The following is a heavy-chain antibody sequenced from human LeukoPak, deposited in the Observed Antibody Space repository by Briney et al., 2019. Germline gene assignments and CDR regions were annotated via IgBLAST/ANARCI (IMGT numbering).Heavy chain of an antibody. J-gene: IGHJ4*02. CDR2: IYTSGSN. Sequence: SETLSLTCTVSGGSISSYYWSWIRQPAGKGLEWIGRIYTSGSNNYNPSLKSRVTMSVDTSKNQFSLKLSSVTAADTAVYYCARGYDSSGYYPSYFDYWGQGTLVTVSS. V-gene: IGHV4-4*07. CDR1: GGSISSYY. CDR3: ARGYDSSGYYPSYFDY. D-gene: IGHD3-22*01.